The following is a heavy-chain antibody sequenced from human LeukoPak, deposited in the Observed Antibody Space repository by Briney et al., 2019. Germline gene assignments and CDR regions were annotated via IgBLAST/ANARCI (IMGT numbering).Heavy chain of an antibody. CDR2: ISSSRSYI. D-gene: IGHD3-10*01. CDR1: GFTFSSYS. V-gene: IGHV3-21*06. CDR3: VRRGLIVTEYLER. J-gene: IGHJ1*01. Sequence: GGSLRLSCAASGFTFSSYSMNWVRRAPGKGPEWVSSISSSRSYIYYADSVKGRFTISRDNAKNSLYLQMNSLRAEDTAVYYCVRRGLIVTEYLERWGQGTLVIVSS.